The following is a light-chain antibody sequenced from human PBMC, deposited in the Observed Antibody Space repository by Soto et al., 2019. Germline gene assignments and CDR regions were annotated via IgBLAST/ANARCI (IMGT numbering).Light chain of an antibody. CDR3: SSYTSSSTYV. CDR2: DVS. CDR1: SSDVDGYNY. J-gene: IGLJ1*01. Sequence: QSVLTQPASVSGSPGQSITISCTGTSSDVDGYNYVSRYRQHPGKAPKLMIYDVSNRPSGVSNRFSGSKSGNTASLTISGLQAEDEADYYCSSYTSSSTYVFGTGTKVT. V-gene: IGLV2-14*01.